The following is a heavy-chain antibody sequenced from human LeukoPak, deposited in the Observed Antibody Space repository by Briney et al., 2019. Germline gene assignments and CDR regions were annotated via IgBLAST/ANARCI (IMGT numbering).Heavy chain of an antibody. J-gene: IGHJ4*02. V-gene: IGHV3-23*01. CDR1: GFTFSSYA. CDR2: ISRSGVAT. Sequence: GGSLRFSCAASGFTFSSYAMHWVRQAPGKGLEWVSTISRSGVATYYANSVKGRFTISRDNSKNTVYLQMNSLRAEDTAIYYCAKHSHDGSAPYYEVQLDYWGQGTLVTVSS. CDR3: AKHSHDGSAPYYEVQLDY. D-gene: IGHD3-22*01.